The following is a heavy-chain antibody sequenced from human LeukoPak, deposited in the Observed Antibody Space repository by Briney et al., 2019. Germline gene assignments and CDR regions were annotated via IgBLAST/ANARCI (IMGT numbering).Heavy chain of an antibody. D-gene: IGHD3-10*01. Sequence: PGGSLRLSCADSEFTFSSSEMNWVRQAPGKGLEWVSYISRSGSTIYYADSVKGRFTISRDNAKNSLFLQMNSLRAEDTAVYYCARGDGGYYYGMDVWGQGTTVTVSS. CDR3: ARGDGGYYYGMDV. CDR2: ISRSGSTI. J-gene: IGHJ6*02. CDR1: EFTFSSSE. V-gene: IGHV3-48*03.